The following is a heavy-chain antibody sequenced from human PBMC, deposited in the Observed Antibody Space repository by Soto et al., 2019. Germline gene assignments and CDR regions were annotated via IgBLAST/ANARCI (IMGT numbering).Heavy chain of an antibody. Sequence: SETLSLTCTVSGGSISSGGYYWSWIRQHPGKGLEWIGYIYYSGSTYYNPSLKSRVTISVDTSKNQFSLKLSSVTAADTAVYYCARVGGESGYSGLPGYYYYMDVWGKGTTVTVSS. D-gene: IGHD5-12*01. CDR3: ARVGGESGYSGLPGYYYYMDV. V-gene: IGHV4-31*03. J-gene: IGHJ6*03. CDR1: GGSISSGGYY. CDR2: IYYSGST.